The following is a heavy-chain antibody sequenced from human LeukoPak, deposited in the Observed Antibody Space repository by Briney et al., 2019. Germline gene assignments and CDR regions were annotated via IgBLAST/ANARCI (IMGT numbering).Heavy chain of an antibody. D-gene: IGHD2-2*01. J-gene: IGHJ5*02. V-gene: IGHV1-2*02. CDR3: AREGYCSSTSCSNWFDP. CDR1: GYTFTNFY. Sequence: ASVKVSCMSSGYTFTNFYMHWVRQAPGQGLEWMGWINPNSGGTNYAQKFQGRVTMTRDTSISTAYMELSRLRSDDTAVYYCAREGYCSSTSCSNWFDPWGQGTLVTVSS. CDR2: INPNSGGT.